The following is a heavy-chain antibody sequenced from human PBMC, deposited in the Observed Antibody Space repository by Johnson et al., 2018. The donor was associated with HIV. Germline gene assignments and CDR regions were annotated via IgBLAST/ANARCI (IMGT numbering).Heavy chain of an antibody. CDR1: GFTFSSYA. V-gene: IGHV3-33*06. D-gene: IGHD1-26*01. Sequence: QMLLVESGGGVVQPGRSLRLSCAASGFTFSSYAMHWVRQAPGKGLEWVAVIWYDGSNKYYADSVKGRFTISRDNSKNTLYLQMNSLRAEDTAVYYCAKVRGELSSIGAFDIWGQGTMVTVSS. J-gene: IGHJ3*02. CDR3: AKVRGELSSIGAFDI. CDR2: IWYDGSNK.